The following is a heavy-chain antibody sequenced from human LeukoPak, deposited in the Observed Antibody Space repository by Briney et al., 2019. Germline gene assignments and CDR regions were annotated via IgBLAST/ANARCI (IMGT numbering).Heavy chain of an antibody. V-gene: IGHV3-23*01. CDR1: GFTFSNYA. CDR3: AKDYFGNYGDFFDY. J-gene: IGHJ4*02. D-gene: IGHD4-17*01. Sequence: GGSLRLSCAASGFTFSNYAMSWVRQAPGEGLEWVSGITGSGSDTYYADSVKGRFTISRDNSKNTLYLQMNSLRAEDTALYYCAKDYFGNYGDFFDYWGQGTLVTVSS. CDR2: ITGSGSDT.